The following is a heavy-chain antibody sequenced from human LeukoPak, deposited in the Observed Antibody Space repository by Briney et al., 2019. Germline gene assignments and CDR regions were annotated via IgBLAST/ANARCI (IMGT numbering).Heavy chain of an antibody. Sequence: GGSLRLSCAASGFTFSTYAMHWVRQAPGKGLEYVSAISSNGGRAFYANSVKGRFTISRDNSKNTLYLEMGSLRAEDMAVYYCARAPAAVTYLVDYWGQGTLVTVSS. J-gene: IGHJ4*02. CDR1: GFTFSTYA. D-gene: IGHD2-2*01. CDR3: ARAPAAVTYLVDY. V-gene: IGHV3-64*01. CDR2: ISSNGGRA.